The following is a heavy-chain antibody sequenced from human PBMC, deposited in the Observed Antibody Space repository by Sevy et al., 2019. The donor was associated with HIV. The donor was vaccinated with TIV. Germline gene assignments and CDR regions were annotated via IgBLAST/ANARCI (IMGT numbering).Heavy chain of an antibody. CDR1: GFIFSNYA. Sequence: GGSLRLSCATSGFIFSNYAMHWIRQAPGKGLEWVAVIWYDGTDKYYADSLQRRFTISRDISKNTLYLQMNSLRVEDTAVYYCARYWGREGRSVDSWGQGTLVTVSS. CDR3: ARYWGREGRSVDS. D-gene: IGHD3-16*01. CDR2: IWYDGTDK. V-gene: IGHV3-33*01. J-gene: IGHJ4*02.